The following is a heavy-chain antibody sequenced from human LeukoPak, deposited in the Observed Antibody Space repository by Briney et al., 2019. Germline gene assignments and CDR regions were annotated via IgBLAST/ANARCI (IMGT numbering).Heavy chain of an antibody. CDR1: DASISSFY. CDR2: IYTSGST. Sequence: SETLSLTCTVSDASISSFYWSWLRQPAGEGLEWLGRIYTSGSTKYNPSLKSRVTMSVDTSKNQFSLKLTSVTAADTAVYYCARDGADSGSYQPLDYWGQGTLVTVSS. CDR3: ARDGADSGSYQPLDY. V-gene: IGHV4-4*07. J-gene: IGHJ4*02. D-gene: IGHD1-26*01.